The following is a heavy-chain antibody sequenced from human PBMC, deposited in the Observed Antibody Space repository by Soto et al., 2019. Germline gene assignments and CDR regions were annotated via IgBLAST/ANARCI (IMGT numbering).Heavy chain of an antibody. Sequence: ASVKVSCKASGYTFTSNYMHWVRQAPGQGLEWMGLIHPTDDRTWYAEKFQGRITMTRDTSTSTDYMELSSLRSDDTAIYYCARDNSWDYGSGLMAWWFDPWGQGTLVTVSS. J-gene: IGHJ5*02. CDR3: ARDNSWDYGSGLMAWWFDP. V-gene: IGHV1-46*01. CDR2: IHPTDDRT. CDR1: GYTFTSNY. D-gene: IGHD3-10*01.